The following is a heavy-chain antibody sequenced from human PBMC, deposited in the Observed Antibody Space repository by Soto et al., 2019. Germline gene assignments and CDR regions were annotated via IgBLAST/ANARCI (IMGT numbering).Heavy chain of an antibody. Sequence: SETLSLTCTVSGGSISSYYWSWIRQPPGKGLEWIGYIYYSGSTNYNPSLKSRVTISVDTSKNQFSLNLSSVTAADTAIYYCGRGLMNFDYWGQGALVTVSS. V-gene: IGHV4-59*01. CDR1: GGSISSYY. CDR3: GRGLMNFDY. CDR2: IYYSGST. D-gene: IGHD3-16*01. J-gene: IGHJ4*02.